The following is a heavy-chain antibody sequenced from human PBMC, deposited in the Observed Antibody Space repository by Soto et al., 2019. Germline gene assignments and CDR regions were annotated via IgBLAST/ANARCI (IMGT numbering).Heavy chain of an antibody. J-gene: IGHJ4*02. CDR1: GGSFSGYY. D-gene: IGHD2-15*01. Sequence: SETLSLTCAVYGGSFSGYYWSWIRQPPGKGLEWIGEINHSGSTNYNPSLKSRVTISVDTSKNQFSLKLSSVTAADTAVYYCARGRLRAIVVVAATPFDYWGQGTLVTVSS. V-gene: IGHV4-34*01. CDR3: ARGRLRAIVVVAATPFDY. CDR2: INHSGST.